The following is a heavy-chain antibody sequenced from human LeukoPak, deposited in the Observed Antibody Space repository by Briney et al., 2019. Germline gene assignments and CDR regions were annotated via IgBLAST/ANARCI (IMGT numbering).Heavy chain of an antibody. Sequence: XXXXGKXXXWVGRIRSKANSYSTAYAASVKGRFTISRDDSKNTAYLQMNSLKTEDTAVYYCTRLQTGYWGQGTLVTVSS. CDR3: TRLQTGY. CDR2: IRSKANSYST. J-gene: IGHJ4*02. D-gene: IGHD4-11*01. V-gene: IGHV3-73*01.